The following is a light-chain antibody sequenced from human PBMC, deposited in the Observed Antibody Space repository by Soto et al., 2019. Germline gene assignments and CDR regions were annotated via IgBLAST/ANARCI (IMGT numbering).Light chain of an antibody. CDR2: GAS. CDR1: QSVSSN. V-gene: IGKV3-15*01. Sequence: EIVMTQSPATLSVSPGERATLSCRASQSVSSNLAWYQQKPGQAPRLLIYGASTRATGIPARFSGSGSGTEFTLTISSLHSEDFAVYYCQQYNNWPPFTFGPGTNVDIK. J-gene: IGKJ3*01. CDR3: QQYNNWPPFT.